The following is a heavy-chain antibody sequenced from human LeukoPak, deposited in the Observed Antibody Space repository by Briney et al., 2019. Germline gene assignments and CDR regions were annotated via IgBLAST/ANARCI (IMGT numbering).Heavy chain of an antibody. Sequence: GGSLRLSCAASGFTFSSYGMHWVRQAPGKGLEWVAVISYDGSNKYYADSVKGRFTISRDNSKNTLYLQMNSLRAEDTAVYYCAKDYYDSSGYYVSYFDYWGQETLVTVSS. J-gene: IGHJ4*02. CDR3: AKDYYDSSGYYVSYFDY. CDR2: ISYDGSNK. D-gene: IGHD3-22*01. V-gene: IGHV3-30*18. CDR1: GFTFSSYG.